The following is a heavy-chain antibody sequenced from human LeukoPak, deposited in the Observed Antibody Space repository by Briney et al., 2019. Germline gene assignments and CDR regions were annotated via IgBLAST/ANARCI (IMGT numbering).Heavy chain of an antibody. D-gene: IGHD5-18*01. J-gene: IGHJ4*02. CDR3: ARDSGYSYADDY. Sequence: GGSLRLSCAASGFTFISYAMSCVRQAPGKGLEWVSTISGSGGTTFYADSVKGRFTISRDNAKDSLYLQMSSLRDEDTAVYYCARDSGYSYADDYWGQGTLVTVSS. CDR1: GFTFISYA. CDR2: ISGSGGTT. V-gene: IGHV3-23*01.